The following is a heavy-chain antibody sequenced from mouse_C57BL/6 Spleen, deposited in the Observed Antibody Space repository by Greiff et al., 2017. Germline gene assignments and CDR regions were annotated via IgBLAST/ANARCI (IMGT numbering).Heavy chain of an antibody. CDR3: TRSRTGEGGDYFDY. V-gene: IGHV1-15*01. CDR1: GYTFTDYE. CDR2: IDPETGGT. Sequence: QVQLKQSGAELVRPGASVTLSCKASGYTFTDYEMHWVKQTPVHGLEWIGAIDPETGGTAYNQKFKGKAILTADKSSSTAYMELRILTSEDSAVYYCTRSRTGEGGDYFDYWGQGTTLTVSS. J-gene: IGHJ2*01. D-gene: IGHD4-1*01.